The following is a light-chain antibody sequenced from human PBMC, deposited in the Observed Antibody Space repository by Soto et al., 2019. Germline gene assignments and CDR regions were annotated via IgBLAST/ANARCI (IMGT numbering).Light chain of an antibody. CDR2: GNS. CDR3: QSYDSSPVV. J-gene: IGLJ2*01. CDR1: SSNIGAGYD. V-gene: IGLV1-40*01. Sequence: QSVLTQPPSVSGAPGQRVTISCTGSSSNIGAGYDVHWYQQLPGTAPKLLIYGNSNRPSGVPDRFSGSKSGTSASLAITGLQAEDEADYYCQSYDSSPVVFGGGTKVPS.